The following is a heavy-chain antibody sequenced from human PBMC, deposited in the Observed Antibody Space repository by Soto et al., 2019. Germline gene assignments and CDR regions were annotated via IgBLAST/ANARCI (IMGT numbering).Heavy chain of an antibody. V-gene: IGHV1-69*01. D-gene: IGHD6-19*01. CDR2: IIPIFGTA. CDR1: GGTFSSYA. Sequence: QVQLVQSGAEVKKPGSSVKVSCKASGGTFSSYAISWVRQAPGQGLEWMGGIIPIFGTANYAQKFQGRVTMTADESTSTAYMELSSLRSEDTAVYYCARYGQQWPEVNYYGMDVWGQGTTVTVSS. J-gene: IGHJ6*02. CDR3: ARYGQQWPEVNYYGMDV.